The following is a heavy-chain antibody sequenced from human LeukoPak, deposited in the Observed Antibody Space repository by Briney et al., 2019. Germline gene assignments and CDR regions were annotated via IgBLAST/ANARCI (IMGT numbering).Heavy chain of an antibody. V-gene: IGHV3-49*03. CDR2: IKKKAYGATT. CDR1: GLIFGYYA. CDR3: TRDLRSSWSLHYFDY. D-gene: IGHD6-13*01. Sequence: SLRLSCTTSGLIFGYYAMNWFRPARGRGVAWVGFIKKKAYGATTEYAASVKGRFTIARDDSKSSAYLQMNSVRTEDTDMYDCTRDLRSSWSLHYFDYWGEGTLVTVSS. J-gene: IGHJ4*02.